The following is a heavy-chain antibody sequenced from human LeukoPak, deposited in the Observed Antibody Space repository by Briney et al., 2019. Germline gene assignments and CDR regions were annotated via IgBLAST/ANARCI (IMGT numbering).Heavy chain of an antibody. D-gene: IGHD2-21*02. J-gene: IGHJ4*02. CDR2: IYRGEKT. Sequence: GGSLRLSCEASGFGVSSNYINWVRQAPGKGLEWVSVIYRGEKTYYADSVKGRLNISRDSSKNTVFLQMNSLRAEDTAIYYCARSDGGVLYCGEDCYLDLWGQGTLVTVSS. CDR3: ARSDGGVLYCGEDCYLDL. CDR1: GFGVSSNY. V-gene: IGHV3-66*01.